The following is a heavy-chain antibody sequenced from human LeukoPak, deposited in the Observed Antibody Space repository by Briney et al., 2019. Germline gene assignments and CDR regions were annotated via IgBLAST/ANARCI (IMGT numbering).Heavy chain of an antibody. D-gene: IGHD1-1*01. V-gene: IGHV1-2*06. CDR1: GYTFTCYY. J-gene: IGHJ6*02. CDR3: AAYTSPAGYNHDSYYYYGMDV. Sequence: ASVKVSCKASGYTFTCYYMHWVRQAPGQGLEWMGRINPNSGGTNYAQKFQGRVTMTRDTSISTAYMELSRLRSDDTAVYYCAAYTSPAGYNHDSYYYYGMDVWGQGTTVTVSS. CDR2: INPNSGGT.